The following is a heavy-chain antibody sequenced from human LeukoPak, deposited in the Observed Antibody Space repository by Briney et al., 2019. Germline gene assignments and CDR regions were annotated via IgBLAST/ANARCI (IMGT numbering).Heavy chain of an antibody. CDR3: ARRRYYDGSGYLE. CDR1: GDSVSRSDSY. CDR2: IYYSGRT. J-gene: IGHJ1*01. V-gene: IGHV4-39*01. Sequence: KTSETLSLTYSVSGDSVSRSDSYWDWIRQPPGKGLEWIGTIYYSGRTYYSPSLKSRVTMSVDPSNNQFSLNLRSVTAADTALYYCARRRYYDGSGYLEWGQGTLLSVSS. D-gene: IGHD3-22*01.